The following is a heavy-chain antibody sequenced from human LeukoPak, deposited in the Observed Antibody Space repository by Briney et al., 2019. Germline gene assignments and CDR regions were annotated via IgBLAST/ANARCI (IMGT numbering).Heavy chain of an antibody. J-gene: IGHJ4*02. CDR2: ISWNSGSI. D-gene: IGHD6-19*01. CDR1: GFTFDDYA. V-gene: IGHV3-9*01. Sequence: PGGSLRLSCAASGFTFDDYAMHWVRQAPGKGLEWVSGISWNSGSIGYADSVKGRFTISRDNAKNSLYLQMNSLRAEDTALYYCAREQAVAGTWVDYWGQGTLVTVSS. CDR3: AREQAVAGTWVDY.